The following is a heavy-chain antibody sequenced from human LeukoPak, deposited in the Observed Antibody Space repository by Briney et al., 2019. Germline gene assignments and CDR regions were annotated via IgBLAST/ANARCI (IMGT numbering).Heavy chain of an antibody. CDR3: ARDPTTVTKGLDI. Sequence: TSETLSLTCTVSGGSISTHYWSWIRHPPGKGLEWIGYISYIGSTNYNPSLKSRVTISVDTSKNQFSLKLSAVTAADAAVYFCARDPTTVTKGLDIWGQGTMVTVS. CDR1: GGSISTHY. D-gene: IGHD4-17*01. J-gene: IGHJ3*02. CDR2: ISYIGST. V-gene: IGHV4-59*11.